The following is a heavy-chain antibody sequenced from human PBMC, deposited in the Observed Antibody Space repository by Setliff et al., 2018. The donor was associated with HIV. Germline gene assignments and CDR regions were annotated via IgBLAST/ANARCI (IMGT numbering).Heavy chain of an antibody. Sequence: SETLSLTCSVSGGPVSPFSWTWVRQSPGKGLEWIGYLYISGNTDYNPSLRGRVTMSRDTSKNEFSLIPSSVTAADAGVYFCARVIKSALLNWGRGTMVTVSS. CDR1: GGPVSPFS. J-gene: IGHJ4*02. CDR3: ARVIKSALLN. CDR2: LYISGNT. V-gene: IGHV4-59*02.